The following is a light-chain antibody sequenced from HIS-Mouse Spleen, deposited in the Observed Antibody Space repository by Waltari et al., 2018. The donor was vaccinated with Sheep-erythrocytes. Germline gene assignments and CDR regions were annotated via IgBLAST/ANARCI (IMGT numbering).Light chain of an antibody. CDR3: CSYAGSYTLV. Sequence: QSALTQPRSVSGSPGQSVTISCPGTSSDVVAYNYVSWYQQHPGKAPQLMIYDVSKRPSGVPDRFSGSKSGNTASLTISGLQAEDEADYYCCSYAGSYTLVFGGGTKLTVL. CDR1: SSDVVAYNY. CDR2: DVS. J-gene: IGLJ2*01. V-gene: IGLV2-11*01.